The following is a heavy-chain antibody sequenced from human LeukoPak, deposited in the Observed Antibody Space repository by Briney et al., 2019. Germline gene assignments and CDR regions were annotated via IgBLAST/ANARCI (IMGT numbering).Heavy chain of an antibody. J-gene: IGHJ6*02. V-gene: IGHV1-18*01. CDR3: ARDLEYGDATSYYYGMDV. D-gene: IGHD4-17*01. CDR1: GYTFTSYG. CDR2: ISAYNGNT. Sequence: GASVKVSCKASGYTFTSYGISWVRQAPGQGLEWMGWISAYNGNTNYAQTLQGRVTMTTDTSTSTAYMELRSLRSDDTAVYYCARDLEYGDATSYYYGMDVWGQGTTVTVSS.